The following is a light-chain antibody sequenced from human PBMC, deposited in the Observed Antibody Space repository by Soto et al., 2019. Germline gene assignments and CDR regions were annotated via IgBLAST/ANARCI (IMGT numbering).Light chain of an antibody. Sequence: EIVMTQSPVTLSLSPGERATLSCRASQSISSNLAWYQQKPGQAPRLLIYGASTRAPDIPARFSGSGSGTEFTLTISSLQSADFAVYYCQHYNNWPPLTFGGGTKVEIK. CDR1: QSISSN. J-gene: IGKJ4*01. V-gene: IGKV3-15*01. CDR2: GAS. CDR3: QHYNNWPPLT.